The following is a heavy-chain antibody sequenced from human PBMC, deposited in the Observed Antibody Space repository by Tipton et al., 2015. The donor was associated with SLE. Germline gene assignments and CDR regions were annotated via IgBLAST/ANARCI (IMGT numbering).Heavy chain of an antibody. CDR1: GFTFTSYA. J-gene: IGHJ4*02. Sequence: GSLRLSCAASGFTFTSYAMTWLRQAPGKGLEWVSSIDGGSSHTHYADSVKGRFTVSRDNARNSLFLQVNSLRAEDTAVFYCARGQGEIWNNGWLYFDSWGQGTLVTVSP. CDR2: IDGGSSHT. D-gene: IGHD6-19*01. CDR3: ARGQGEIWNNGWLYFDS. V-gene: IGHV3-21*01.